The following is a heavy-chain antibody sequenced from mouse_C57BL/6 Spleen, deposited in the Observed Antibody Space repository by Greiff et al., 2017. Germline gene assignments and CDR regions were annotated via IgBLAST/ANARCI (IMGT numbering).Heavy chain of an antibody. J-gene: IGHJ1*03. D-gene: IGHD1-1*01. Sequence: VQLKESGAELVRPGASVKLSCTASGFNIKDYYMHWVKQRPEKGLEWIGRIAPEDGDTEYAPKFPGKATMTADTASNTAYLQHNSLTSGDTSVEYCNTGVLLRDFDVWGTGTTVTVSS. V-gene: IGHV14-1*01. CDR1: GFNIKDYY. CDR2: IAPEDGDT. CDR3: NTGVLLRDFDV.